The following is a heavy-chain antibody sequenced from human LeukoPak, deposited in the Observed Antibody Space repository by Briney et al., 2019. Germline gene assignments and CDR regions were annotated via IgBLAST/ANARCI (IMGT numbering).Heavy chain of an antibody. V-gene: IGHV3-9*01. Sequence: GGSLRLSCAASGFTFDDYAMHWVRQAPGKGLEWVSGISWNSGSIGYADSVKGRFTISRDNAKNSLYLQMNSLRAEDTALYYCAKDRVRGVIGYFDYWGQGTLVTVSS. CDR2: ISWNSGSI. J-gene: IGHJ4*02. CDR3: AKDRVRGVIGYFDY. D-gene: IGHD3-10*01. CDR1: GFTFDDYA.